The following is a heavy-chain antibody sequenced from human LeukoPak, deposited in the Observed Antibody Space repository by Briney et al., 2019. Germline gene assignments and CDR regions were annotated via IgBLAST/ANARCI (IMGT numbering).Heavy chain of an antibody. CDR3: ARDRVVVVNPFHYYYYYGMDV. J-gene: IGHJ6*02. V-gene: IGHV1-69*01. Sequence: SVKVSCKASGGTFSSYAISWVRQAPGQGLEWMGGIIPIFGTAIYAQKFQGRDTITADESTSTAYMELSSLRSEDTAVYYCARDRVVVVNPFHYYYYYGMDVWGQGTTVTVSS. D-gene: IGHD3-22*01. CDR2: IIPIFGTA. CDR1: GGTFSSYA.